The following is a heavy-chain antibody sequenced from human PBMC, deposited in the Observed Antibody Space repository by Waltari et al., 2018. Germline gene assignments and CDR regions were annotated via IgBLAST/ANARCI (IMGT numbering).Heavy chain of an antibody. D-gene: IGHD6-19*01. CDR2: ISGIGDMT. CDR1: GFPFSSFT. V-gene: IGHV3-23*04. CDR3: ASAPRPEVAAPFDF. Sequence: EVQLVESGGGLVQPGGFLRLSCAGSGFPFSSFTMHWVRPATGTGLVWVSGISGIGDMTSYADSVKGRFTIARDTSKNTLYLLLNSLRPGDTAIYYCASAPRPEVAAPFDFWGRGTLVTVSS. J-gene: IGHJ4*02.